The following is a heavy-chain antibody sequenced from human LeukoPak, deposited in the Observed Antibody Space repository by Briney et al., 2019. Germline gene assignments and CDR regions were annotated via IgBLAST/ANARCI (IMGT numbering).Heavy chain of an antibody. V-gene: IGHV1-69*13. CDR3: ARENQLRYFDWLAAGGYMDV. D-gene: IGHD3-9*01. J-gene: IGHJ6*03. CDR2: IIPIFGTA. Sequence: GASVKVSCKASGGTFSSYAISWVRQAPGQGLEWMGGIIPIFGTANCAQKFQGRVTITADESTSTAYMELSSLRSEDTAVYYCARENQLRYFDWLAAGGYMDVWGKGTTVTISS. CDR1: GGTFSSYA.